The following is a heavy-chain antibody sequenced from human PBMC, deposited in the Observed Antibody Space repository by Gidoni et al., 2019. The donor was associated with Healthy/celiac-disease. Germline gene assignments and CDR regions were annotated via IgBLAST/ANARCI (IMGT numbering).Heavy chain of an antibody. CDR3: ARTTPPYSSSWYGWFDP. D-gene: IGHD6-13*01. Sequence: QVQLVQSGAEVKKPGSSVKVSCKASGGTFSSYAISWVRQAPGQGLEWMGGIIPIFGTANYAQKFQGRVTITADESTSTAYMELSSLRSEDTAVYYCARTTPPYSSSWYGWFDPWGQGTLVTVSS. CDR1: GGTFSSYA. J-gene: IGHJ5*02. CDR2: IIPIFGTA. V-gene: IGHV1-69*01.